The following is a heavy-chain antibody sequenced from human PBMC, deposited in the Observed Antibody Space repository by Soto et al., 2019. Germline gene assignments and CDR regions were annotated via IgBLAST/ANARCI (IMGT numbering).Heavy chain of an antibody. V-gene: IGHV3-23*01. D-gene: IGHD2-2*01. Sequence: VGSLRLSCSASGFTFSNYAMTWVRQAPGKGLEWVSAISGSGGSTYYADSVKGRFTISRDNSKNTLYLQMNSLRAEDTAVYYCAKEMCSITSSPYYYYYGMDVWGQGTTVTVSS. J-gene: IGHJ6*02. CDR2: ISGSGGST. CDR3: AKEMCSITSSPYYYYYGMDV. CDR1: GFTFSNYA.